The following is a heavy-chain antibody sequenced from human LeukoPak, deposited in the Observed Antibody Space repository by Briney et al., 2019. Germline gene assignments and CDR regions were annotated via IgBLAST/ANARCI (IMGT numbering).Heavy chain of an antibody. V-gene: IGHV4-59*08. CDR3: ARLKLGAYFDL. Sequence: SETLSLSCTVSGGSTSSDYWSWIRQSPGKGLEWVGYVYNSGDTGKNPSLKSRVTILLDTSKNQCSLKLTSVSAADTAVYYCARLKLGAYFDLWGRGTLVTVSS. CDR1: GGSTSSDY. D-gene: IGHD3-16*01. CDR2: VYNSGDT. J-gene: IGHJ2*01.